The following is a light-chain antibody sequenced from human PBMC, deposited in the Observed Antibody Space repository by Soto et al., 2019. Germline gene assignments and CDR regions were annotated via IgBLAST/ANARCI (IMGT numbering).Light chain of an antibody. CDR1: QSISRW. J-gene: IGKJ4*01. CDR3: QQYNSYS. V-gene: IGKV1-5*03. CDR2: KES. Sequence: DIQMTQSPSTLSASVGDRVTITCRASQSISRWSAWYQQKPGKAPKLLIYKESSLESGVPSRFSGSGSGTEFTLTISSLQPDDFATYYCQQYNSYSFGGGTKVEIK.